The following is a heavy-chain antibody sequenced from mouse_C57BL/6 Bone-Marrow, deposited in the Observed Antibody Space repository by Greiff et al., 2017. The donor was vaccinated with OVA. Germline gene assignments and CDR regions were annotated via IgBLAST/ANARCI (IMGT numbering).Heavy chain of an antibody. V-gene: IGHV1-69*01. Sequence: QVQLQQPGAELVMPGASVKLSCKASGYTFTSYWMHWVKQRPGQGLEWIGEIDPSDSYTNYNQKFKGKSTLTVDKSSSTAYMQLSSLTSEDSAVYYCARKGDYWGQGTSVTVSS. J-gene: IGHJ4*01. CDR2: IDPSDSYT. CDR1: GYTFTSYW. CDR3: ARKGDY.